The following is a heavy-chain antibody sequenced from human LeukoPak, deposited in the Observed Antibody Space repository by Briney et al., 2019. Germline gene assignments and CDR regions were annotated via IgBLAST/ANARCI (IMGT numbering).Heavy chain of an antibody. CDR2: ITTRDGNT. J-gene: IGHJ4*02. D-gene: IGHD7-27*01. V-gene: IGHV3-23*01. Sequence: GGSLRLSCAASGFTFSSYTMSWVRQAPGKGLEWVSTITTRDGNTYYADSVKGRFTVSRDNSKNTLFLQMNGLRAEDTAVYYCAKDGGLWVSAHWGDSWGRGTLVTVSS. CDR1: GFTFSSYT. CDR3: AKDGGLWVSAHWGDS.